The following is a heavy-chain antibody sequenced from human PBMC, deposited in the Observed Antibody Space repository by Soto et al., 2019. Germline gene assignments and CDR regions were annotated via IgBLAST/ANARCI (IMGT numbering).Heavy chain of an antibody. J-gene: IGHJ4*02. CDR2: INSDGSST. CDR3: AREPGYYYDSSGYYDY. D-gene: IGHD3-22*01. V-gene: IGHV3-74*01. Sequence: EVQLVESGGGLVQPGGSLRLSCAASGFTFSSYWMHWVRQAPGKGLVWVSRINSDGSSTSYADSVKGRFTISRDNTKNTLYLQMNSLRAEDTAVYYCAREPGYYYDSSGYYDYWGQGTLVTVSS. CDR1: GFTFSSYW.